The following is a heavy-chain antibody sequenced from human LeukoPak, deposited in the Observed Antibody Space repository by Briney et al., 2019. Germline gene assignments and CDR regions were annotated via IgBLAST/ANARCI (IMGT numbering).Heavy chain of an antibody. J-gene: IGHJ5*02. Sequence: SVTVSFKASAGTFSIYAISWVRQAPGQGLEWMGRIIPILGIANYAQKFQGRVTITAAKSTSTAYMERSSLRSEDTAVYYCARGRAAPAGRWFDHWGQGTLVTVSS. V-gene: IGHV1-69*04. D-gene: IGHD6-13*01. CDR3: ARGRAAPAGRWFDH. CDR2: IIPILGIA. CDR1: AGTFSIYA.